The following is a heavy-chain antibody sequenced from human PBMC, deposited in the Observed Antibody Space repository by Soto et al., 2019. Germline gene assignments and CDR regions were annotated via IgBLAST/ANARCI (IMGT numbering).Heavy chain of an antibody. Sequence: QVQLQESGPGLVKPSETLSLTCTVSGGSISSYYWSWIRQPPGKGLEWIGYIYYSGRTNYNPSLRSRVTISVDTSKNQFSLKLSSVTAADTAVYYCARETASTYYYYGMDVWGQGTTVTVSS. CDR1: GGSISSYY. D-gene: IGHD2-2*01. J-gene: IGHJ6*02. V-gene: IGHV4-59*01. CDR3: ARETASTYYYYGMDV. CDR2: IYYSGRT.